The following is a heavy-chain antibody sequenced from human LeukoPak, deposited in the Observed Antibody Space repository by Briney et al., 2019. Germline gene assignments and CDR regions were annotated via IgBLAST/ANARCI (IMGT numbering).Heavy chain of an antibody. J-gene: IGHJ6*03. D-gene: IGHD6-19*01. CDR2: ISSSGSTI. CDR1: GFTFSSYE. Sequence: GGSLRLSCAASGFTFSSYEMNWVRQAPGKGLEWVSYISSSGSTIYYADSVKGRFTISRDNSKNTLYLQMNSLRAEDTAVYYCAKAMEYSSGWYGTYYYYYMDVWGKGTTVTISS. V-gene: IGHV3-48*03. CDR3: AKAMEYSSGWYGTYYYYYMDV.